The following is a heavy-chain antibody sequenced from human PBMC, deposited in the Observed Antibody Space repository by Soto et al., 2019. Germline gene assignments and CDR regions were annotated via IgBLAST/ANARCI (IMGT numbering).Heavy chain of an antibody. J-gene: IGHJ1*01. Sequence: PSETLSLTCTVSGGSISSYYWSWIRQPPGKGLEWIGYIYYSGSTNYNPSLKSRVTISVDTSKNQFSLTLSSVTAADTAVYYCASHYYYDSSGYIYAEYFQHWGQGTLVTVSS. CDR1: GGSISSYY. V-gene: IGHV4-59*01. CDR3: ASHYYYDSSGYIYAEYFQH. D-gene: IGHD3-22*01. CDR2: IYYSGST.